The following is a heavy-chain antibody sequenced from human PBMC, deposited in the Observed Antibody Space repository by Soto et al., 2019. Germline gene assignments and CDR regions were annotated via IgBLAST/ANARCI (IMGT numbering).Heavy chain of an antibody. V-gene: IGHV3-33*01. Sequence: GGSLRLSCAASGFSFSTYGMQWVRQAPGKGLEWVAEIWYDGSNDFYSDSVKGRFTISRDNAKNTLFLQMNSLRAEDTAMYYCGRGCNYDAYWGQGTQVTVSS. CDR1: GFSFSTYG. J-gene: IGHJ4*02. D-gene: IGHD5-18*01. CDR3: GRGCNYDAY. CDR2: IWYDGSND.